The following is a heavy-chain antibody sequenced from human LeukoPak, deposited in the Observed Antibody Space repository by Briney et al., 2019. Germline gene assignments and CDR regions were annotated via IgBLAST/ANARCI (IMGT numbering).Heavy chain of an antibody. V-gene: IGHV3-23*01. J-gene: IGHJ3*02. Sequence: GGSLRLSCAASGFTFSSYAMSWVRQAPGKGLEWVSAISGSGGSTYYADSVKGRFTTSRDNSKNTLYLQMNSLRAEDTAVYYCAKVDKDSAQLAPSPDAFDIWGQGTMVTVSS. D-gene: IGHD6-6*01. CDR3: AKVDKDSAQLAPSPDAFDI. CDR2: ISGSGGST. CDR1: GFTFSSYA.